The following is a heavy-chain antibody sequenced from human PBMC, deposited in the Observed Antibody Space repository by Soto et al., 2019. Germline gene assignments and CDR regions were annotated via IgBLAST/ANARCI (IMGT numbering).Heavy chain of an antibody. CDR2: ISAYTGNT. D-gene: IGHD4-17*01. CDR1: GYTFTSYG. Sequence: QVQLVQSGAEVKKPGASVKVSCKASGYTFTSYGISWVRQAPGQGLERMGWISAYTGNTNYAQKLQRRLLMTTDTSTSTAYIELRSLRYDDTAVYYCARSHYGDDGYYYYGMDVWGQGTTVTVSS. CDR3: ARSHYGDDGYYYYGMDV. V-gene: IGHV1-18*01. J-gene: IGHJ6*02.